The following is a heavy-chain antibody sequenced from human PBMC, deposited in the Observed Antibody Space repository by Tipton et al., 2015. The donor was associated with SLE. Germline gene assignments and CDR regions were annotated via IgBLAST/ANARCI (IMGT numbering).Heavy chain of an antibody. CDR1: GGSVSSTSHY. V-gene: IGHV4-61*01. Sequence: TLSLTCTVSGGSVSSTSHYWTWIRQPPGKGLEWIGYIYTSGSTNYNPSLKSRVTISVDTSKNQFSLKLSSVTAADTAVYYCARFYSGGRGWADYWGQGTLVTVSS. CDR3: ARFYSGGRGWADY. D-gene: IGHD6-19*01. CDR2: IYTSGST. J-gene: IGHJ4*02.